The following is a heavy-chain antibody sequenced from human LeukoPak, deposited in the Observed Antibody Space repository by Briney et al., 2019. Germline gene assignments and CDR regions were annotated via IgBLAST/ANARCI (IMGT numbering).Heavy chain of an antibody. Sequence: PGRSLRLSCAASGFTFSTYSMNWVRQAPGKGLEWVSSITSSSTYIYYADSVKGRFTISRDNARNSLYLQMNSLRAEDTAVYYCGTWTTVASYFDYWGQGALVTVSS. CDR1: GFTFSTYS. CDR3: GTWTTVASYFDY. V-gene: IGHV3-21*06. J-gene: IGHJ4*02. D-gene: IGHD4-17*01. CDR2: ITSSSTYI.